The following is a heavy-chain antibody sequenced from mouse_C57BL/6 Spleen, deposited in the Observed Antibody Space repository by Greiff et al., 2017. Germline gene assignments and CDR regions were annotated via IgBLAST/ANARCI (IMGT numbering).Heavy chain of an antibody. V-gene: IGHV1-53*01. Sequence: QVQLQQPGTELVKPGASVKLSCKASGYTFTSYWMHWVKQRPGQGLEWIGNINPSNGGTNYNEKFKSKATLTVYKSSSTAYMPLSSLTSEDSAVYYCARDGSSGRYAMDYWGQGTSVTVSS. J-gene: IGHJ4*01. D-gene: IGHD1-1*01. CDR3: ARDGSSGRYAMDY. CDR2: INPSNGGT. CDR1: GYTFTSYW.